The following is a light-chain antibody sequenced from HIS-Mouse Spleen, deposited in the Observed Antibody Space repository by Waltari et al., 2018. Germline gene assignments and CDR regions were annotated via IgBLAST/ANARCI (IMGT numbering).Light chain of an antibody. Sequence: QSALTQPASVSGSPGQSITISCTGTSSDVGGYNYVSWYQQHPGKAPKLMIYDVSNWPSGVSKRFSGSKSGHTASLTISGLQAEDEADYYCCSYTSSSTPVVFGGGTKLTVL. CDR3: CSYTSSSTPVV. J-gene: IGLJ2*01. CDR2: DVS. CDR1: SSDVGGYNY. V-gene: IGLV2-14*03.